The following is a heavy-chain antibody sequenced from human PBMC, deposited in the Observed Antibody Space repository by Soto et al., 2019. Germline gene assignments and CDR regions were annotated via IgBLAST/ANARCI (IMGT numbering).Heavy chain of an antibody. CDR1: GFTFSSYA. Sequence: EVQLLESGGGLVQPGGSLRLSCAASGFTFSSYAMSWVRQAPGKGLEWVSAISGSGGSTYYADSVKGRFTISRDNSKNTLYLQMNSLRAEDTAVYYCARQYSSRPGRYYYGMDVWGQGTTVTVSS. D-gene: IGHD6-13*01. CDR3: ARQYSSRPGRYYYGMDV. J-gene: IGHJ6*02. V-gene: IGHV3-23*01. CDR2: ISGSGGST.